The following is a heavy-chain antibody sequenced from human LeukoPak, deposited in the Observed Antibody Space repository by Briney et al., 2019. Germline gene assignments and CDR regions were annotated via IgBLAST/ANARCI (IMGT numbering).Heavy chain of an antibody. CDR3: ARSLSRYDYVWGSYRYTSFWFDP. Sequence: TSETLSLTCTVSGGSISSYYWSWIRQPPGKGLEWIGYIYYSGSTNYNPSLKSRVTISVDTSKNQFSLKLSSVTAADTAVYYCARSLSRYDYVWGSYRYTSFWFDPWGQGTLVTVSS. J-gene: IGHJ5*02. V-gene: IGHV4-59*01. CDR2: IYYSGST. CDR1: GGSISSYY. D-gene: IGHD3-16*02.